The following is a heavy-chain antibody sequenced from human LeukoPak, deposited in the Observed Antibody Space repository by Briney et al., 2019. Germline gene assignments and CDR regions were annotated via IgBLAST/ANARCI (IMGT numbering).Heavy chain of an antibody. J-gene: IGHJ6*04. CDR3: AELGITMIGGV. Sequence: PGGSLRLSCAASGFTFSSYEMNWVRQAPGKGLERVSYISSSGSTIYYADSVKGRFTISRDNAKNSLYLQMNSPKAGDTAVYYCAELGITMIGGVWGKGTTVTISS. CDR1: GFTFSSYE. D-gene: IGHD3-10*02. V-gene: IGHV3-48*03. CDR2: ISSSGSTI.